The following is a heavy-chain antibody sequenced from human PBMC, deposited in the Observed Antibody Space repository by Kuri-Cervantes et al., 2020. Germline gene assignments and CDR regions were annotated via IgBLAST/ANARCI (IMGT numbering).Heavy chain of an antibody. CDR1: GFTFSSYA. J-gene: IGHJ6*02. V-gene: IGHV3-30-3*01. D-gene: IGHD3-3*01. CDR2: ISYDGSNK. Sequence: GESLKISCAASGFTFSSYAMHWVRQAPGKGLEWVAVISYDGSNKYYADSVKGRFTISRDNAKNSLYLQMNSLRAEDTAVYYCARTGYYDFWSGKDYYYYGMDVWGQGTTVTVSS. CDR3: ARTGYYDFWSGKDYYYYGMDV.